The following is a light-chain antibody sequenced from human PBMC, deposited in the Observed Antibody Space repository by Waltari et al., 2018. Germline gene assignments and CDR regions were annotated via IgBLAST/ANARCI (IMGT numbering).Light chain of an antibody. V-gene: IGLV1-44*01. J-gene: IGLJ3*02. CDR2: RND. CDR1: NSNIGKKH. CDR3: ATWDDSLNGWV. Sequence: QSVVTQPPSASAPPGQRVTMSCSGSNSNIGKKHVNWYQQLPGTAPKLLVFRNDPRPSGVPDRFSASRSGTSASLAISGLQFDDEADYYCATWDDSLNGWVFGGGTRLTVL.